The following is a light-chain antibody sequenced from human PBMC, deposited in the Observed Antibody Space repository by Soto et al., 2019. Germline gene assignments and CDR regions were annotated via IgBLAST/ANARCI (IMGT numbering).Light chain of an antibody. J-gene: IGLJ3*02. CDR2: GVS. CDR1: SSDVGAYKY. V-gene: IGLV2-8*01. Sequence: QSALTQPPSASGSPGQSVTISCTGTSSDVGAYKYVSWYQQYPGKAPKPMIYGVSKRPSGVPARFSGSKSGNTASLTVSGLQSEDEADYDCTSYIGSDTWVFGGGTKLTVL. CDR3: TSYIGSDTWV.